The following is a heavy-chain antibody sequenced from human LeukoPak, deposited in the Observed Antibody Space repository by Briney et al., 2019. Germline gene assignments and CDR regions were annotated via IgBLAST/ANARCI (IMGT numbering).Heavy chain of an antibody. V-gene: IGHV3-48*01. CDR1: GFTFSSYA. Sequence: GGSLRLSCAASGFTFSSYAMSWVRQAPGKGLEWVSYISSSSSTIYYADSVKGRFTISRDNAKNSLYLQMNSLRAEDTAVYYCAKQSGSYAGYFDYWGQGTLVTVSS. J-gene: IGHJ4*02. D-gene: IGHD1-26*01. CDR3: AKQSGSYAGYFDY. CDR2: ISSSSSTI.